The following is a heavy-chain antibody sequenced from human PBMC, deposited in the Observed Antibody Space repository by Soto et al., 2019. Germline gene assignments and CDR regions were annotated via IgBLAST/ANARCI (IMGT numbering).Heavy chain of an antibody. CDR1: GFTFSSYS. CDR3: VRDQYDILTEYYREYYFDY. CDR2: ISSTSSIT. V-gene: IGHV3-48*01. Sequence: GGSLRLSCVVSGFTFSSYSMNWVRQAPGKGLEWVSYISSTSSITYYADSVKGRFTISRDNAKNSLYLQMNSLRVEDTAVYYCVRDQYDILTEYYREYYFDYWGQGTLVTGSS. D-gene: IGHD3-9*01. J-gene: IGHJ4*02.